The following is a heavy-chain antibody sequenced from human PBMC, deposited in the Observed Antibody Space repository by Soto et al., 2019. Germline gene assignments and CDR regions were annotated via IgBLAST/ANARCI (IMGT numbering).Heavy chain of an antibody. CDR2: INPSGGST. Sequence: XSVEVSCKASVYTFTSYYMHWVRQDPGQGLEWMGIINPSGGSTSYAQKFQGRVTMTRDTSTSTVYMELSSLRSEDTAVYYCAGTYYYDSSAGAFDIWGQGKMVTVSS. CDR1: VYTFTSYY. D-gene: IGHD3-22*01. J-gene: IGHJ3*02. CDR3: AGTYYYDSSAGAFDI. V-gene: IGHV1-46*01.